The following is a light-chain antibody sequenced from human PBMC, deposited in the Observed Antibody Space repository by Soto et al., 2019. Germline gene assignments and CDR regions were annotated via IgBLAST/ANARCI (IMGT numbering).Light chain of an antibody. J-gene: IGKJ4*01. Sequence: TRVTQSASTLSASIADRVTITCRASRNLXSWFAWDQAKAGKAPNILXAKASTLERGGPSRLSGSASVTEFTPPISRLHPYDSANYYCQQHANDPSTFGGGTKVDIK. V-gene: IGKV1-5*03. CDR1: RNLXSW. CDR3: QQHANDPST. CDR2: KAS.